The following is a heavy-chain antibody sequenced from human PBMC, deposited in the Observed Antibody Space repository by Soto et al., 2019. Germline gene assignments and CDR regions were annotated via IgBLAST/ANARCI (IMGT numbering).Heavy chain of an antibody. CDR2: ISDDGSNK. D-gene: IGHD2-2*01. CDR3: AKGDIVLVPADIFGNFDH. CDR1: GFTFSSYG. J-gene: IGHJ4*02. V-gene: IGHV3-30*18. Sequence: QVQLVESGGGVVQPGRSLRLSCAASGFTFSSYGMHWVRQSLGKGLEWVAVISDDGSNKYYADSVKSRFTISRDNSKNELSLQMNSLRAEDTAVYYCAKGDIVLVPADIFGNFDHGGQGTLVTVSS.